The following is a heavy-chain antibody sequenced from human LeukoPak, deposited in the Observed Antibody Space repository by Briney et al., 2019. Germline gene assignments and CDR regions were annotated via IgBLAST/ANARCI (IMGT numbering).Heavy chain of an antibody. Sequence: SETLSLTCTVSGGSISSSSYYWGWIRQPPGKGLEWIGSIYYSGSTYYNPSLKSRVTISVDTSKNQFSLKLSSVTAADTAVYYCASCSSGSYSHWGQGTLVTVSS. J-gene: IGHJ4*02. CDR1: GGSISSSSYY. D-gene: IGHD3-10*01. CDR2: IYYSGST. V-gene: IGHV4-39*07. CDR3: ASCSSGSYSH.